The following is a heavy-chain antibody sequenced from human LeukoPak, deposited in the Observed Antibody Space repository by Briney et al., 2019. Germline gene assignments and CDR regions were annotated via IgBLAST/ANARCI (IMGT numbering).Heavy chain of an antibody. D-gene: IGHD3-22*01. J-gene: IGHJ4*02. CDR3: AREGAGYHDSSAYVF. CDR2: INPNSGGT. Sequence: ASVKVSCKASGFTFTGYYIHWVRQAPGQGLEWMGWINPNSGGTNYAQKFQGRVTMTSDTSITTAYMELSRLKSDDTAVYYCAREGAGYHDSSAYVFWGQGTLVTISS. CDR1: GFTFTGYY. V-gene: IGHV1-2*02.